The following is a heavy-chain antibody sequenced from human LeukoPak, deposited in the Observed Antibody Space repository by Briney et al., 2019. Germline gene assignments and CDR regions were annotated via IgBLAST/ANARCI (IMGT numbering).Heavy chain of an antibody. Sequence: PGGSLRLSCAASGFTFSTYGMHWVRQAPGQGLEWVAVISYDGSNKYYADSVKGRFTISRDNSKNTLYLQMNSLRAEDTAVYYCARDLLSSGYYWDYYYYGMDVWGQGTTVTVSS. CDR3: ARDLLSSGYYWDYYYYGMDV. CDR2: ISYDGSNK. D-gene: IGHD3-22*01. CDR1: GFTFSTYG. J-gene: IGHJ6*02. V-gene: IGHV3-30*03.